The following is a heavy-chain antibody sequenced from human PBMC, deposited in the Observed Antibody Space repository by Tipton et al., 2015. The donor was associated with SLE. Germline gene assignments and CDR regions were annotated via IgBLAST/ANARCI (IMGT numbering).Heavy chain of an antibody. CDR2: IYSGGST. CDR3: AREGVGYQLFPDYYYYYMDV. V-gene: IGHV3-53*05. J-gene: IGHJ6*03. CDR1: GFTVSSNY. Sequence: SLRLSCAASGFTVSSNYMSWVRQAPGKGLEWVSVIYSGGSTYYADSVRGRFTISRDNSKNTLYLQMNSLRAEDTAVYYCAREGVGYQLFPDYYYYYMDVWGKGTTVTVSS. D-gene: IGHD2-2*01.